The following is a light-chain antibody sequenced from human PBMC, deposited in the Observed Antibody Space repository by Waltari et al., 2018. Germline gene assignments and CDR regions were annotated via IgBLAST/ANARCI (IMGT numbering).Light chain of an antibody. Sequence: QQHPSKAPKRIIYEGMKRPSGVSNRFSGSKSDNAASLTISGLQAEDEAHYYCCSYAGSSAPRVFGGGTKLTVL. CDR2: EGM. V-gene: IGLV2-23*01. CDR3: CSYAGSSAPRV. J-gene: IGLJ3*02.